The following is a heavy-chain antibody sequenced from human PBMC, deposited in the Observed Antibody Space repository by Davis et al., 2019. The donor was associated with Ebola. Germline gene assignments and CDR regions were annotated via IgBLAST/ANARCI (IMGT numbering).Heavy chain of an antibody. CDR3: ASGSSSSWYRVSYFDY. J-gene: IGHJ4*02. CDR1: GFTVSSNY. CDR2: IYSGGST. Sequence: GESLKISCAAPGFTVSSNYMSWVRQAPGKGLEWVSVIYSGGSTYYADSVKGRFTISRDNSKNTLYLQMNSLRAEDTAVYYCASGSSSSWYRVSYFDYWGQGTLVTVSS. D-gene: IGHD6-13*01. V-gene: IGHV3-66*01.